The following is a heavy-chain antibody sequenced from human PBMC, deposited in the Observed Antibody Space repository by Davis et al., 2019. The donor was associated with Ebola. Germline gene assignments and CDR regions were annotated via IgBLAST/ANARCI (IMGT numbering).Heavy chain of an antibody. V-gene: IGHV1-69*13. J-gene: IGHJ4*02. CDR3: ATNVDTAMVTGHYFDY. CDR1: GGTFSSYA. D-gene: IGHD5-18*01. CDR2: IIPIFGTA. Sequence: SVKVSCKASGGTFSSYAISWVRQAPGQGLEWMGGIIPIFGTANYAQKFQGRVTITADESTSTAYMELSSLRSEDTAVYYCATNVDTAMVTGHYFDYWGQGTLVTVSS.